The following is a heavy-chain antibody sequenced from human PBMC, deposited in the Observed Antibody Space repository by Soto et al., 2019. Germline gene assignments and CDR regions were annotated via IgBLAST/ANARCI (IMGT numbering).Heavy chain of an antibody. J-gene: IGHJ6*02. Sequence: QVQLVESGGGVVQPGRSLRLSCAASGFTFSSYAMHWVRQAPGKGLEWVAVISYDGSNKYYADSVKGRFTISRDNSKNTLYLQMNSLRAEDTAVYYCARDSAAAENYYYGMDVWGQGTTVSVSS. CDR3: ARDSAAAENYYYGMDV. V-gene: IGHV3-30-3*01. CDR1: GFTFSSYA. D-gene: IGHD6-13*01. CDR2: ISYDGSNK.